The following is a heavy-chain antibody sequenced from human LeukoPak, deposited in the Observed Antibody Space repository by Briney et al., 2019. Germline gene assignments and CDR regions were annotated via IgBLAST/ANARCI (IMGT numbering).Heavy chain of an antibody. J-gene: IGHJ4*02. CDR2: ISSSSSTI. D-gene: IGHD6-13*01. CDR1: GFTFSSYG. CDR3: ARDSPSSSWYIGGQGFDY. Sequence: QTGGALRLSCAASGFTFSSYGMSWVRQAPGKGLEWVSYISSSSSTIYYADYVKGRFTISRDNAKNSLYLQMNSMRAEDTAVYYCARDSPSSSWYIGGQGFDYWGQGTLVTVSS. V-gene: IGHV3-48*01.